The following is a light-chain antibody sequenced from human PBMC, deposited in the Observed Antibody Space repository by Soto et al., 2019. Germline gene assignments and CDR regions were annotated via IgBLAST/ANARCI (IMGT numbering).Light chain of an antibody. CDR1: SSNIGAGFD. Sequence: QPVLTQPPSVSGAPGQRVTISCTGSSSNIGAGFDVHWYQHLPGTAPKLLIYGNSNRPSGVPDRFSASKSGTSASLAITGLQAEDEGDYYCQSYDISLSGSWVFGGGTKLTVL. CDR3: QSYDISLSGSWV. J-gene: IGLJ3*02. V-gene: IGLV1-40*01. CDR2: GNS.